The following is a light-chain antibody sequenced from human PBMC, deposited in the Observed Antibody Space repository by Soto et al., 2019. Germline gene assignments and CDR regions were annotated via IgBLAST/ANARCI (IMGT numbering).Light chain of an antibody. CDR2: KAS. CDR3: QHYNSYSEA. J-gene: IGKJ1*01. Sequence: DIQMTQPPSTLSGSVGYRVTITCRASQTISSWLAWFQQKPRKAPKLLIYKASTLKSGVPSRFSGSGSVTELTLTISSLQTDDFEAYFCQHYNSYSEAFVQGTKVELK. CDR1: QTISSW. V-gene: IGKV1-5*03.